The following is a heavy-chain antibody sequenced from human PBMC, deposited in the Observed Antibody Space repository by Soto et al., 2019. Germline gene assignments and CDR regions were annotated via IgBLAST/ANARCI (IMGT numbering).Heavy chain of an antibody. J-gene: IGHJ6*02. CDR1: GFTFSSYA. CDR3: AKDLPWLAKYYYYGMDV. Sequence: EVQLLESGGGLVQPGGSLRLSCAASGFTFSSYAMSWVRQAPGKGLEWVSAISGSGGSTYYADSVKGRFTISRDNSKNTLYLQMNSLRAEDTAVYYCAKDLPWLAKYYYYGMDVWGQGTTVTVSS. V-gene: IGHV3-23*01. D-gene: IGHD6-19*01. CDR2: ISGSGGST.